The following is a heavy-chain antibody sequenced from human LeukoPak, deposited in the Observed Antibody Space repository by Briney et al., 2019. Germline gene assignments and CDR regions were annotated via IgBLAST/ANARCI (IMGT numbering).Heavy chain of an antibody. CDR3: VKGRIATPGYAEKFLY. D-gene: IGHD6-13*01. CDR2: IKQDGRDK. CDR1: GFTFSSYW. V-gene: IGHV3-7*03. Sequence: GGSLRLSCVGSGFTFSSYWMSWVRQVPGKGLEWVANIKQDGRDKYYAESVRGRFTISRDNAQRSVFLQMNSLRVEDAAIYYCVKGRIATPGYAEKFLYWGQGTRVTVSS. J-gene: IGHJ1*01.